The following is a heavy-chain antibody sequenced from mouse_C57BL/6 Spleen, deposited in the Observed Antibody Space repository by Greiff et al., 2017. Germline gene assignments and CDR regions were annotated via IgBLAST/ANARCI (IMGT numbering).Heavy chain of an antibody. CDR1: GYTFTSYW. CDR3: AIHDGYPHYYAMDY. J-gene: IGHJ4*01. CDR2: IDPSDSEP. V-gene: IGHV1-52*01. D-gene: IGHD2-3*01. Sequence: QVQLQQPGAELVRPGSSVKLSCKASGYTFTSYWMHWVKQRPKQGLEWIGNIDPSDSEPHYNQKFKDKATLTVDKSSSTAYMQLSSLTSEDSAVYYCAIHDGYPHYYAMDYWGQGTSVTVSS.